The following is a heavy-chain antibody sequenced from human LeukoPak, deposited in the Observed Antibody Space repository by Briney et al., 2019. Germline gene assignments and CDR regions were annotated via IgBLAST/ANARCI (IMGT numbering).Heavy chain of an antibody. CDR3: AREVEYYYGSGSHYYYYGMDV. D-gene: IGHD3-10*01. CDR2: ISAYNGNT. CDR1: GYTFTSYG. V-gene: IGHV1-18*01. J-gene: IGHJ6*02. Sequence: ASVKVSCKASGYTFTSYGISWVRQAPGQGLEWMGWISAYNGNTSYAQKLQGRVTMTTDTSTSTAYMELRSLRSDDTAVYYCAREVEYYYGSGSHYYYYGMDVWGQGTTVTVSS.